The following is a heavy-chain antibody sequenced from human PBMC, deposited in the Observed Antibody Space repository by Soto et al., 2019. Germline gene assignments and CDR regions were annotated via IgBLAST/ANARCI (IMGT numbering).Heavy chain of an antibody. CDR1: GGSISRYY. V-gene: IGHV4-59*01. J-gene: IGHJ5*02. CDR2: IYYCGST. D-gene: IGHD6-13*01. Sequence: SETLSLTCTVSGGSISRYYWSWIRQLPGKGLEWIGYIYYCGSTTYNPSFKRRATISGETPKNQFSLKLSSVTAADTDVYYCARVPASSSWSFLDPWGQGTLVTVSS. CDR3: ARVPASSSWSFLDP.